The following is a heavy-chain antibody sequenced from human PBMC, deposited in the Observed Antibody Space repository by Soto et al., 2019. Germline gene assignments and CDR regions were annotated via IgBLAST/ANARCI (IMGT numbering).Heavy chain of an antibody. J-gene: IGHJ4*02. Sequence: GGSLRLSCADSGLTFSGSAMSWVRQAPGKGLEWVSSISVTGASTYYADSVQGRFTVSRDNSKDTFFLEMNSLRAEDTAVYFCAKIRSIAAAFSDYWGQGTLVTVSS. D-gene: IGHD6-13*01. CDR3: AKIRSIAAAFSDY. CDR1: GLTFSGSA. CDR2: ISVTGAST. V-gene: IGHV3-23*01.